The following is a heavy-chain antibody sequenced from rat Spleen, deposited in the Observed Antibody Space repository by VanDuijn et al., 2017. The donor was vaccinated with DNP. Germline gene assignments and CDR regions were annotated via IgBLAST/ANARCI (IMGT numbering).Heavy chain of an antibody. V-gene: IGHV5-25*01. CDR2: ISTGGGNT. J-gene: IGHJ2*01. D-gene: IGHD4-1*01. Sequence: EVQLVESGGGLVQPGRSLKLSCAASGFTYSNYVMAWVRQAPTKGLEWVASISTGGGNTYYRDSVKGRFTISRDNAKSTLYLQMNSLRSEDTATYYCARGGHGGFDYWGQGVMVTVSS. CDR1: GFTYSNYV. CDR3: ARGGHGGFDY.